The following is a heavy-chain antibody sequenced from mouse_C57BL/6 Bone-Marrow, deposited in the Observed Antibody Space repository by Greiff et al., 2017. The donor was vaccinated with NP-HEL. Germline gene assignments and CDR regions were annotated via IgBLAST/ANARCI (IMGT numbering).Heavy chain of an antibody. CDR1: GFSLTSYA. D-gene: IGHD2-4*01. J-gene: IGHJ1*03. CDR2: IWTGGGT. V-gene: IGHV2-9-1*01. CDR3: ARGPSDYAYWYFDV. Sequence: VQLVESGPGLVAPSQSLSITCTVSGFSLTSYATSWVRQPPGKGLEWLGVIWTGGGTNYNSALKSRLSISKDNSKSQVFLKMNSLQTDDTARYYCARGPSDYAYWYFDVWGTGTTVTVSS.